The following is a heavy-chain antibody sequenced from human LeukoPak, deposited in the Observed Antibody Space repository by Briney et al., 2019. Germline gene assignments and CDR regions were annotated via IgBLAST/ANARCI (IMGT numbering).Heavy chain of an antibody. V-gene: IGHV1-69*05. Sequence: SVKVSCKASGGTFSSYAISWVRQAPGQGLEWMGGIIPIFGTANYAQKFQGRVTITTDESTSTAYMELSSLRSEDTAVYYCARCTYSSSSYYYYYMDVWGKGTTVTVSS. D-gene: IGHD6-6*01. CDR2: IIPIFGTA. CDR3: ARCTYSSSSYYYYYMDV. J-gene: IGHJ6*03. CDR1: GGTFSSYA.